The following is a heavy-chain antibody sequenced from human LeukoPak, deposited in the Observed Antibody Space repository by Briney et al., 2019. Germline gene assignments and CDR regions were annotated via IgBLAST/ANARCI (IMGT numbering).Heavy chain of an antibody. CDR2: IKQDGSEK. CDR1: GFTFSSYW. CDR3: ASTIAVAGTDFDY. D-gene: IGHD6-19*01. Sequence: PGGSLRLSCAASGFTFSSYWMSWVRQAPGKGLEWVANIKQDGSEKYYVDSVKGRFTISRDNAKNSLYLQMNSLRAEDTAVYYCASTIAVAGTDFDYWGQGTLVTVSS. J-gene: IGHJ4*02. V-gene: IGHV3-7*01.